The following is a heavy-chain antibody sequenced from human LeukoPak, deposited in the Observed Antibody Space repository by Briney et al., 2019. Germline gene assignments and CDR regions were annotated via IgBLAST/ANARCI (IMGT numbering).Heavy chain of an antibody. CDR2: INPSGGST. CDR3: ARGDSVLTNY. CDR1: GYTFTSCY. D-gene: IGHD3-9*01. V-gene: IGHV1-46*01. Sequence: ASVKVSCKASGYTFTSCYIHWVRQAPGQGLEWTGLINPSGGSTNYAQKFQGRVTMTRDTSTSTVCMELSSLRSEDTAVYYCARGDSVLTNYWGQGTLVTVSS. J-gene: IGHJ4*02.